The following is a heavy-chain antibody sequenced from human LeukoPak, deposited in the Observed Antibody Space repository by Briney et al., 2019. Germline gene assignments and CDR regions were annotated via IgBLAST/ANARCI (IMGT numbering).Heavy chain of an antibody. V-gene: IGHV4-4*09. CDR2: IYTSGST. J-gene: IGHJ6*03. CDR1: GGSISSYY. D-gene: IGHD3-3*01. Sequence: SETLSLTCTVSGGSISSYYWSWIRQPPGKGLEWIGYIYTSGSTNYNSSLKSRVTISVDTSKNQFSLKLSSVTAADTAVYYCARQVWSGYYPYYYYYMDVWGKGTTVTVSS. CDR3: ARQVWSGYYPYYYYYMDV.